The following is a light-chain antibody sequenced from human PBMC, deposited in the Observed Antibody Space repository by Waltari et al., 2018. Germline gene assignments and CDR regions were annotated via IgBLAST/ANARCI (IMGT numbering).Light chain of an antibody. CDR1: SSDVGGYNY. CDR3: SSYSGSNDYV. CDR2: ELN. J-gene: IGLJ1*01. V-gene: IGLV2-8*01. Sequence: QSALTQPPSASGSPGQSVTISCTGTSSDVGGYNYVSWYQQHPGKAPKLMIYELNKRPSGVPDRFSGSKSGNTASLTVSGLQAEDEADYYCSSYSGSNDYVFGTGTEVTVL.